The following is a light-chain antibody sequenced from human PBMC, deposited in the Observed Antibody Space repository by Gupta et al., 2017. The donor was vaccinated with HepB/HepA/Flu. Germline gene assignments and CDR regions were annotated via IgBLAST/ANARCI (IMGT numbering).Light chain of an antibody. CDR2: DVT. Sequence: QSALTQPPSASGSPGQSVTISCTGTDSVSWYRQHPGKAPKLLIYDVTKRPSGVPDRFSGSKSGNTASLTVSGLQAEDEADYYCFSYAGNNNWVFGTGTKVTV. V-gene: IGLV2-8*01. CDR1: DSV. CDR3: FSYAGNNNWV. J-gene: IGLJ1*01.